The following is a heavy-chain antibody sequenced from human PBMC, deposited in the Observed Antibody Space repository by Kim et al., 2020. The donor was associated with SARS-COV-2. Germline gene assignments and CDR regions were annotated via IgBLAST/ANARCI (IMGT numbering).Heavy chain of an antibody. D-gene: IGHD5-12*01. J-gene: IGHJ4*02. CDR2: ISYDGSNK. CDR1: GFTFTTYA. CDR3: ARTVRGYGYTDY. Sequence: GSLRLSCAASGFTFTTYAMHWVRQAPGKGLEWGAVISYDGSNKFYADSVKGRFTISRDNSKNTLYLQMNNLRSEDTAVYFCARTVRGYGYTDYWGQGTLVTVSS. V-gene: IGHV3-30*04.